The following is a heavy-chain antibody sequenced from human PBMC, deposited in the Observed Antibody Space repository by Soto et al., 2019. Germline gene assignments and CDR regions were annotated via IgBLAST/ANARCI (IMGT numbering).Heavy chain of an antibody. CDR2: INAGNGNT. D-gene: IGHD6-13*01. J-gene: IGHJ1*01. Sequence: ASVKVSCQASGYTFTSYAMHWVRQAPGQRLEWMGWINAGNGNTKYSQKFQGRVTITRDTSASTAYMELSSLRSEDTAVYYCASLRGYSSSWPTEYFQHWGQGTLVTVSS. CDR3: ASLRGYSSSWPTEYFQH. V-gene: IGHV1-3*01. CDR1: GYTFTSYA.